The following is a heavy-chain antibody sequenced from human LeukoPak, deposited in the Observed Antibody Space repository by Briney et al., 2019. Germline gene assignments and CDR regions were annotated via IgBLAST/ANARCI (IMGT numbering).Heavy chain of an antibody. Sequence: SETLSLTCTVSGGSISSYYWSWIRQPAGKGLEWIGRIYTSGSTNYNPSLKSRVTMSVDTSKNQFSLKLSSVTAADTAVYYCAREGIAARPISNSYNWFDPWGQGTLVTVSS. D-gene: IGHD6-6*01. J-gene: IGHJ5*02. V-gene: IGHV4-4*07. CDR2: IYTSGST. CDR1: GGSISSYY. CDR3: AREGIAARPISNSYNWFDP.